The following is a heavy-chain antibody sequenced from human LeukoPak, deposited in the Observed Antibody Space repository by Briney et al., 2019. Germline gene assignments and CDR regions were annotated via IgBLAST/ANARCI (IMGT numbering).Heavy chain of an antibody. J-gene: IGHJ4*02. CDR1: GFTFRHYP. CDR2: ISYDGNRQ. Sequence: GGSLRLSCAAFGFTFRHYPMHWVRQAPGKGLEWLAAISYDGNRQYLADSVKGRFNISRDNSEKTPFLQLTALRTEDTALYYCVREKSLRLAYWGQGQLVTVSS. V-gene: IGHV3-30-3*01. CDR3: VREKSLRLAY.